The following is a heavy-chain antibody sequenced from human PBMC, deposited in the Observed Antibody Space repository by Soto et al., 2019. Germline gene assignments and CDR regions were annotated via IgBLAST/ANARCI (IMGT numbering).Heavy chain of an antibody. V-gene: IGHV3-11*05. CDR2: ISSSTSHT. CDR3: AIDIGGYYDSSSYAN. Sequence: GGSLRLSCAVSGFTFSDYYMTWIRQAPGKGLEWVSYISSSTSHTNYADSVKGRFTISRDNAKNSLFLQMNSLRAEDTAVYYCAIDIGGYYDSSSYANWCQGTLVTVSS. J-gene: IGHJ4*02. CDR1: GFTFSDYY. D-gene: IGHD3-22*01.